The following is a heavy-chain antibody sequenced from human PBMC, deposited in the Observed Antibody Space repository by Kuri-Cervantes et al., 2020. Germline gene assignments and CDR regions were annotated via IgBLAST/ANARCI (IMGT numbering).Heavy chain of an antibody. D-gene: IGHD3-3*01. CDR1: GFTFSSYA. Sequence: GGSLRLPCTTSGFTFSSYAMTWVRQAPGKGLEWVSILSDNGYDTFYTDSVKGRFTISRDNAKNILYLQMDSLRVEDTALYYCARGRLHYNLRNGSSFDYWGQGTLVTVSS. J-gene: IGHJ4*02. CDR3: ARGRLHYNLRNGSSFDY. CDR2: LSDNGYDT. V-gene: IGHV3-23*01.